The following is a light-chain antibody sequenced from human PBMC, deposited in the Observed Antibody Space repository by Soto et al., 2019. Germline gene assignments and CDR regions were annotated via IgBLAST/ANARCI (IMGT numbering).Light chain of an antibody. Sequence: DIQMTQSPSSLSASVGDRVTITCRASQGIRNYLAWYQQKPGKVPKLLIYDASTLQSGVPSRFSYSGSGTDLNLTISTLEPEDLATYYRQKYNSALLTFGPGNKVDIK. CDR1: QGIRNY. CDR3: QKYNSALLT. CDR2: DAS. V-gene: IGKV1-27*01. J-gene: IGKJ3*01.